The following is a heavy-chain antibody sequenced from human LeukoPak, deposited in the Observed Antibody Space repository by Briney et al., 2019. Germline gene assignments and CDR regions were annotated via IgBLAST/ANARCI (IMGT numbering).Heavy chain of an antibody. J-gene: IGHJ1*01. V-gene: IGHV3-23*01. CDR1: GFTFSSYD. CDR2: ISISGDNT. Sequence: GGSLRLSCAASGFTFSSYDMSWVRQAPGKGLEWVSAISISGDNTYYADSVKGRLTISRDNSKNTLYLQMNSLRADDTAVYYCAKSPWVANFQHWGQGTLVTVSS. D-gene: IGHD2-21*01. CDR3: AKSPWVANFQH.